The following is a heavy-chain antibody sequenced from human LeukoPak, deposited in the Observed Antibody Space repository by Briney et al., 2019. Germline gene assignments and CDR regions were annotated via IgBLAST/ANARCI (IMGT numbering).Heavy chain of an antibody. V-gene: IGHV6-1*01. CDR2: TYYRSKWYK. CDR3: ARVVKDSSGYYYLDY. Sequence: SQTLSLTCAISGDSVSSNSAAWNWIRQSPSRGLEWLGRTYYRSKWYKEYAESVKSRITINPDTSKNQFSLQLNSVTPEDTAVYYCARVVKDSSGYYYLDYWGQGNLVTVSS. CDR1: GDSVSSNSAA. D-gene: IGHD3-22*01. J-gene: IGHJ4*02.